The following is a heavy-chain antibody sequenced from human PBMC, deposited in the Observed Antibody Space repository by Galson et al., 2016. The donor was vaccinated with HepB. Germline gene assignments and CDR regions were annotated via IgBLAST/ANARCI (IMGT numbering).Heavy chain of an antibody. CDR2: SYWDDAK. J-gene: IGHJ5*02. D-gene: IGHD6-19*01. CDR3: AHGSGWLLDH. V-gene: IGHV2-5*02. Sequence: PALVQPTQPLTLTCTFSGFSLRSAAAGVGWVRQAPGEAPEWLAFSYWDDAKNYSPALNSRLTITKATSKNQVVLTMTNMDPVDTGTYYCAHGSGWLLDHWGQGTLVTVSS. CDR1: GFSLRSAAAG.